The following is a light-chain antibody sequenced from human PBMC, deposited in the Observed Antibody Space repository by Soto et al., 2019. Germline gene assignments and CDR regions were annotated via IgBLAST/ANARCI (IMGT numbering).Light chain of an antibody. Sequence: QPVLTQPPSASGSPGQSVTISCTGTSSDVGGYNFVSWYQHFPGKAPKLIIYEVTKRPSGVPDRFSGSKSGNTASLTVSGLQTDDEADYYCSSYGGSNNFVFGTGTKLTVL. CDR1: SSDVGGYNF. CDR3: SSYGGSNNFV. V-gene: IGLV2-8*01. CDR2: EVT. J-gene: IGLJ1*01.